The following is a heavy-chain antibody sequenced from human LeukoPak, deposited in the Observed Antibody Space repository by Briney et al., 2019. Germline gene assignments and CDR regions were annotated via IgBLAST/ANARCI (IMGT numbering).Heavy chain of an antibody. CDR1: GGSFSDYY. CDR3: ARRVRGVSFYYYNGMDV. Sequence: SETLSLTCAVYGGSFSDYYWTWIRQSPGKGLEWIGEINHSGATDYNPSLKSRVTISVDTSKNQFSLKVRSVTAADAAVHYCARRVRGVSFYYYNGMDVWGQGTTVTVSS. J-gene: IGHJ6*02. V-gene: IGHV4-34*01. D-gene: IGHD3-10*01. CDR2: INHSGAT.